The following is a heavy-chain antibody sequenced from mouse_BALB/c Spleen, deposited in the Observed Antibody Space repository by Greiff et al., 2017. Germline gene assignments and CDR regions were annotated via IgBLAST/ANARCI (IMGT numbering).Heavy chain of an antibody. D-gene: IGHD2-14*01. Sequence: EVQRVESGGGLVKLGGSLKLSCAASGFTFSSYYMSWVRQTPEKRLELVAAINSNGGSTYYPDTVKGRFTISRDNAKNTLYLQMSSLKSEDTALYYCERHDRYDGSRLYAMDYWGQGTSVTVSS. CDR1: GFTFSSYY. V-gene: IGHV5-6-2*01. CDR2: INSNGGST. CDR3: ERHDRYDGSRLYAMDY. J-gene: IGHJ4*01.